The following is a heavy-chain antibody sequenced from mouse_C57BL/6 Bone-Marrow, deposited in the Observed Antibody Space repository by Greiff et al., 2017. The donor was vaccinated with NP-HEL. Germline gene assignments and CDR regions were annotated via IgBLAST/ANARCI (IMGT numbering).Heavy chain of an antibody. Sequence: VQLQQSGPELVKPGASVKISCKASGYTFTDYYMNWVKQSHGKSLEWIGDINPNNGGTSYNQKFKGKATLTVDKSSSTAYMELRSLTSEDSAVYYCARAWAYWGKGTLVTVSA. CDR3: ARAWAY. CDR2: INPNNGGT. CDR1: GYTFTDYY. J-gene: IGHJ3*01. V-gene: IGHV1-26*01.